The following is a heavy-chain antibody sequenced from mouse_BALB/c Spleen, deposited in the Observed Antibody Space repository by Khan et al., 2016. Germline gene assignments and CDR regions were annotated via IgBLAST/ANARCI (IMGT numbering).Heavy chain of an antibody. CDR2: IWPGGST. Sequence: QVQLKESGPGLVAPSQSLSITCTVSGFSLTNSGVHWIRQPPGKGLEWLGVIWPGGSTDYNSALMSRLSITKDNSQNQVFLKMISLQTDDTAMYXSAREDQDYDAWFPSWLHWTLFIVSA. CDR3: AREDQDYDAWFPS. CDR1: GFSLTNSG. D-gene: IGHD2-4*01. J-gene: IGHJ3*01. V-gene: IGHV2-9*02.